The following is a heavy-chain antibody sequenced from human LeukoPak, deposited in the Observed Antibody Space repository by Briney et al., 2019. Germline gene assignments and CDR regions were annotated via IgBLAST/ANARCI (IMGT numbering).Heavy chain of an antibody. D-gene: IGHD2-2*01. V-gene: IGHV3-30*03. Sequence: GRSLRLSCAASGFTFSTYGMHWVRQAPGKGLEWVALITTDGNSKYYGDSVKGRFTISRDNSKNTLFLQMNSLTTEDTAVYYTWRGWGVCGSPTCYLALDPGGRGTLVTVSS. CDR2: ITTDGNSK. J-gene: IGHJ5*02. CDR1: GFTFSTYG. CDR3: WRGWGVCGSPTCYLALDP.